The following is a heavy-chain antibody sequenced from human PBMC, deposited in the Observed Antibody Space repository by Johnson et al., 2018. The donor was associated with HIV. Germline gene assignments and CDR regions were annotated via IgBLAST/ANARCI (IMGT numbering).Heavy chain of an antibody. CDR1: GFTFSSYD. V-gene: IGHV3-23*04. Sequence: VQLVESGGGVVQPGGSLRLSCAASGFTFSSYDMSWVRQAPGKGLEWVSGISNSGSSTYYADSVKGRFTISRDNSKNTVWLQMNSLRGEDTAVYYCTKPSTGTYYGFHIWGQGTMVTVSS. CDR3: TKPSTGTYYGFHI. J-gene: IGHJ3*02. CDR2: ISNSGSST.